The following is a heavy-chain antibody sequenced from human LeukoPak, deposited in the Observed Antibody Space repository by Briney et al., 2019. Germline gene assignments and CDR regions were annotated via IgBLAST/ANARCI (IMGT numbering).Heavy chain of an antibody. CDR2: ISAYNGDT. CDR3: ARDGYSSGWYHFDY. D-gene: IGHD6-19*01. CDR1: GGTFSSYA. J-gene: IGHJ4*02. V-gene: IGHV1-18*01. Sequence: GASVKVSCKASGGTFSSYAISWVRQAPGQGLEWMGWISAYNGDTNYAQKFQGRVNMTTDTSTSTAYMELRSLRSDDTAVYYCARDGYSSGWYHFDYWGQGTLVTVSS.